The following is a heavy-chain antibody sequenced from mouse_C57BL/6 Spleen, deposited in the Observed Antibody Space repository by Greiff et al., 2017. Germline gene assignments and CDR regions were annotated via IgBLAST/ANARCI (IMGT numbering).Heavy chain of an antibody. CDR3: ITTVVATRNYFYY. J-gene: IGHJ2*01. D-gene: IGHD1-1*01. Sequence: EVQRVESGTVLARPGASVKMSCKTSGYTFTSYWMHWVKQRPGKGLEWIGAIYPGNSDTSYNQNFKGKAKLTADTSASTAYMELSSLTNEDSAVYYCITTVVATRNYFYYWCQGTTLTVSS. V-gene: IGHV1-5*01. CDR1: GYTFTSYW. CDR2: IYPGNSDT.